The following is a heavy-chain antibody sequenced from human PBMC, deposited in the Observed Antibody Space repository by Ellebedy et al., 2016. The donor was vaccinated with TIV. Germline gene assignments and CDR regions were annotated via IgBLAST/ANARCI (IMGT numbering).Heavy chain of an antibody. Sequence: MPSETLSLTCTVSGGSVSSGSYYWSWIRQPPGKGLEWIGYIYYSGSTNYNPSVKSRVTISVDTSKNQFSLKLSSVTAADTAVYYCARNTPATGMNYYYYGMDVWGQGTTVTVSS. V-gene: IGHV4-61*01. CDR1: GGSVSSGSYY. CDR3: ARNTPATGMNYYYYGMDV. J-gene: IGHJ6*02. CDR2: IYYSGST. D-gene: IGHD1-1*01.